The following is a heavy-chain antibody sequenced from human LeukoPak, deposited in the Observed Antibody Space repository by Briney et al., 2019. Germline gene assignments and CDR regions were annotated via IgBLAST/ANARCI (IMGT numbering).Heavy chain of an antibody. D-gene: IGHD3-10*01. CDR2: INPNKGDT. CDR1: GGTFSSYA. V-gene: IGHV1-2*02. CDR3: ATTMSYNWRIDY. Sequence: GASVKVSCKASGGTFSSYAISWVRQAPGQGLEWMGWINPNKGDTQYAQKFQDRVTMTRDTSISTAYMELSRLTSDDMAVYYCATTMSYNWRIDYWGQGTLVTVSS. J-gene: IGHJ4*02.